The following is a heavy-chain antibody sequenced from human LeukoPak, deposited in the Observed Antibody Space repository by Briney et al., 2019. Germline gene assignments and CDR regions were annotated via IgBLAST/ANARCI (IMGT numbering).Heavy chain of an antibody. Sequence: ALTLSCPASGFTFSSYSMQGVGQPAAKGVAGVAVVSYDESNKYYAHAVKGRCTLTRDNSKETLDLQANILGAEDTAVYYCARDPYGGNPYYYFGMDVWGQGTTVTVSS. CDR1: GFTFSSYS. CDR2: VSYDESNK. D-gene: IGHD4-23*01. J-gene: IGHJ6*01. CDR3: ARDPYGGNPYYYFGMDV. V-gene: IGHV3-30-3*01.